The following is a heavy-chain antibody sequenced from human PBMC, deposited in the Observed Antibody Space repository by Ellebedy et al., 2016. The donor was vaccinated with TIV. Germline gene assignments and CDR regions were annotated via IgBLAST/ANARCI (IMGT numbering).Heavy chain of an antibody. CDR3: AKTGGGGAPDDY. J-gene: IGHJ4*02. V-gene: IGHV3-30*18. CDR1: GFMFNTYA. D-gene: IGHD1-26*01. CDR2: ISYDSGNK. Sequence: GESLKISCAASGFMFNTYAMHWVRQAPGKGLEWVAIISYDSGNKFYTDSVKGRFTVSRDNAKNTLYLHLNGLGVEETAIYYCAKTGGGGAPDDYWGQGTLVTVSS.